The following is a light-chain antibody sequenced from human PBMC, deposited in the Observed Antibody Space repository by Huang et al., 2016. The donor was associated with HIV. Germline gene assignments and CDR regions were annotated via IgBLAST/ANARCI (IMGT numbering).Light chain of an antibody. V-gene: IGKV3-15*01. CDR3: QQYNDWPIT. CDR2: GAS. Sequence: IVLTQSPATLSVSPVERATLSCRASQSVSGNLAWYPQKPGQAPRLLIFGASTRATGVPAKFRGSGSGTEFTLTITSLQSEDFAIYYCQQYNDWPITFGPGTKVDMK. CDR1: QSVSGN. J-gene: IGKJ3*01.